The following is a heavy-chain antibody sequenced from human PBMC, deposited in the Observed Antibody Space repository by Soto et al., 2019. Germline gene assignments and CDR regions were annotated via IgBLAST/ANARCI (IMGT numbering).Heavy chain of an antibody. CDR3: ARHWGEYSYGYYFDY. Sequence: SETLSLTCTVSGGSISSSSYYWGWIRQPPGKGLEWIGSIYYSGSTYYNPSLKSRVTISVDTSKNQFSLKLSSVTAADTAVYYCARHWGEYSYGYYFDYWGQGTLVTVSS. V-gene: IGHV4-39*01. CDR1: GGSISSSSYY. J-gene: IGHJ4*02. D-gene: IGHD5-18*01. CDR2: IYYSGST.